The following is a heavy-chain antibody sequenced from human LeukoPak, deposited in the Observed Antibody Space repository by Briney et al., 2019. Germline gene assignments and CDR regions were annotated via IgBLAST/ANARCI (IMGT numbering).Heavy chain of an antibody. CDR1: GFTFSTHS. CDR2: ISSGSSHI. J-gene: IGHJ4*02. Sequence: GGSLRLSCAASGFTFSTHSMSWVRQSPGKGLEWVSSISSGSSHIHYADSMKGRFTISRDNAKNSLFLQMNSLRAEDTAVYYCARDFTTQLDGYIPPYHFDYWGQGALVTVSS. D-gene: IGHD5-24*01. V-gene: IGHV3-21*01. CDR3: ARDFTTQLDGYIPPYHFDY.